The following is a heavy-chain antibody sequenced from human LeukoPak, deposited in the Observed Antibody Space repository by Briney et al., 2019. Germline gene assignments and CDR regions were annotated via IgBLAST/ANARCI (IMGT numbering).Heavy chain of an antibody. J-gene: IGHJ5*02. D-gene: IGHD1-26*01. CDR2: IYYSGST. CDR1: GGSISSYY. CDR3: ARAGSGRWFDP. Sequence: PSETLSLTCTVSGGSISSYYWSWIRQPPGKGLEWIGYIYYSGSTNYNPSLKSRVTISVDTSKNQFSLKLSSVTAADTAVYYCARAGSGRWFDPWGQGTLVTVSS. V-gene: IGHV4-59*01.